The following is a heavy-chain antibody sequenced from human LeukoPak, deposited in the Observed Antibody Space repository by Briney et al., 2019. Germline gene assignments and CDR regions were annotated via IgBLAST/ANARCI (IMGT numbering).Heavy chain of an antibody. J-gene: IGHJ4*02. V-gene: IGHV3-7*05. D-gene: IGHD1-26*01. Sequence: GRSLRLSCAASGFTFSSYWMTWVRQAPGKGLEWVANIMQDGSEKYYVDSVKGRFTISRDNAKNSLYLQMNSLRAEDTAVYYCARDGIIVGATSDYFDYWGQGTLVTVSS. CDR2: IMQDGSEK. CDR1: GFTFSSYW. CDR3: ARDGIIVGATSDYFDY.